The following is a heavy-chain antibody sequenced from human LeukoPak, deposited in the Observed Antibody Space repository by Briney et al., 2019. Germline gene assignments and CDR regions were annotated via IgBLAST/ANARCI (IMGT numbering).Heavy chain of an antibody. D-gene: IGHD3-16*02. CDR2: IKSKNDGGTT. Sequence: GGSLRRSCAASGFTFSNAWMSWVRQAPGKGLEWVGRIKSKNDGGTTDYAAPVKGTITTSRDDSKNTLYLQMNSLKTEDTAVYYCTTPGRYYDYVWGSYRYVYWGQGTLVTVSS. CDR1: GFTFSNAW. J-gene: IGHJ4*02. V-gene: IGHV3-15*01. CDR3: TTPGRYYDYVWGSYRYVY.